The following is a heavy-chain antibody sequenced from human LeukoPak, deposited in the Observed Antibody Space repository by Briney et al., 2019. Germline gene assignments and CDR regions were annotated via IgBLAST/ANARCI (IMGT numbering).Heavy chain of an antibody. CDR2: FIPILGTA. J-gene: IGHJ6*04. CDR3: AGIPVFGVVLHQEPV. V-gene: IGHV1-69*10. Sequence: ASVKVSCKASGATFSDYALNWVRQAPGQGLEWMGVFIPILGTANPTQKFQDRVTITSDMSTNTAYMELSSLRSEDTAVYFCAGIPVFGVVLHQEPVWGKGTTVTVSS. D-gene: IGHD3-3*01. CDR1: GATFSDYA.